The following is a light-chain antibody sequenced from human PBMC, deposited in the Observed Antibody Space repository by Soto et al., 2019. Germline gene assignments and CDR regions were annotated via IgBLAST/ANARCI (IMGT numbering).Light chain of an antibody. V-gene: IGKV1-5*01. CDR3: QQYDSYSPYT. Sequence: DIQMTQSPSTLSASVGDRVTITCRASQRISSWLAWYQQKPGKAPKLLIYDASSLESGVPSRFSGSGSGTEFTLTISSLQPDDFATYDCQQYDSYSPYTYGQGTKLEIK. CDR1: QRISSW. CDR2: DAS. J-gene: IGKJ2*01.